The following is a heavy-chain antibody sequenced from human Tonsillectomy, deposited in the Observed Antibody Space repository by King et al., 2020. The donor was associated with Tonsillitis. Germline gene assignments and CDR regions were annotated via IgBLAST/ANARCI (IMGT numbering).Heavy chain of an antibody. CDR2: IDYRGTT. J-gene: IGHJ4*02. V-gene: IGHV4-34*01. Sequence: VQLQQWGAGLLKPSETLSLTCAVYGGSFSTYYCPWIRQPPGKGLEWIGEIDYRGTTHYNPSLKSRVTISVHTSKNQFSLKLSSVTAADTAVYFCARRGYGAFPYYFDFWGQGTLVPVSS. CDR1: GGSFSTYY. D-gene: IGHD4-17*01. CDR3: ARRGYGAFPYYFDF.